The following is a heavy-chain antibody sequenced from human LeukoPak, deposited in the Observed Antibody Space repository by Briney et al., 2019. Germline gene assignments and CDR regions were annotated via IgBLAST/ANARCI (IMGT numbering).Heavy chain of an antibody. CDR2: IINSGGTI. J-gene: IGHJ6*02. Sequence: GGSLRLSCAASGFTFSIHGMNWVRQAPGKGLEWVSYIINSGGTIYYADSVQGRFTISRDNAKNSLYLQMNSLRDEDTAVYYCARVGRGVYGMDVWGQGTTVTVSS. V-gene: IGHV3-48*02. CDR3: ARVGRGVYGMDV. CDR1: GFTFSIHG. D-gene: IGHD3-10*01.